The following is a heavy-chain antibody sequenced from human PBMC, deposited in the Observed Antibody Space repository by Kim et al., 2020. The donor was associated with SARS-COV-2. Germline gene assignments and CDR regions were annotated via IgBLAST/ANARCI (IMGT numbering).Heavy chain of an antibody. CDR2: IGPRGDT. D-gene: IGHD6-25*01. J-gene: IGHJ3*02. Sequence: GGSLRLSCAASGFTFSNYDMHWVRQAAGRGLEWVSAIGPRGDTFYPDSVEDRITISRENDKNSLYLQMNTLTAGDTAVYYCARAGAAAGTCGWLCACEFDIRGQGTKVTVSS. V-gene: IGHV3-13*04. CDR1: GFTFSNYD. CDR3: ARAGAAAGTCGWLCACEFDI.